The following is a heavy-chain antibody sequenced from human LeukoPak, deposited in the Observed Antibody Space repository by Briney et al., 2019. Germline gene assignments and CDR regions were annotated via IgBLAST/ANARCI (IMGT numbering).Heavy chain of an antibody. CDR2: INLSGGST. CDR1: GYTFTSYY. J-gene: IGHJ4*02. Sequence: ASVKVSCKASGYTFTSYYMHWVRQAPGQGLEWMGIINLSGGSTTYAQKFQGRVTMTRDTSTSTVYMELSSLRSEDTAVYYCARVQYYYGSGSYGFFDSWGQGTLVTVSS. D-gene: IGHD3-10*01. CDR3: ARVQYYYGSGSYGFFDS. V-gene: IGHV1-46*01.